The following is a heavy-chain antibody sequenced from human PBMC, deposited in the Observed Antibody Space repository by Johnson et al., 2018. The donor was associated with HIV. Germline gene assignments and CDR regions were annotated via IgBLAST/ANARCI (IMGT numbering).Heavy chain of an antibody. CDR3: ARKKTAARGAFDI. Sequence: VLLVESGGGVVRPGGSLSLSCAASGFTFDDYGMNWVRQVPGKGLEWVAGISSDGGSTYYANSVKGRFSISRDNSKNTLYLQMGSLRGEDMAVYYCARKKTAARGAFDIWGQGTMVTVSS. CDR1: GFTFDDYG. J-gene: IGHJ3*02. CDR2: ISSDGGST. D-gene: IGHD3-10*01. V-gene: IGHV3-20*04.